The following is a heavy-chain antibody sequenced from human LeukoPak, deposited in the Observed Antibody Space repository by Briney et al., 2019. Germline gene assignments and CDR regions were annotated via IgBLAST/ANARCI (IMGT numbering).Heavy chain of an antibody. CDR3: ARANYYDSSGYWADPGAGTNVYYFDY. CDR2: ISAYNGNT. V-gene: IGHV1-18*01. CDR1: GYTFTSYG. D-gene: IGHD3-22*01. Sequence: ASVKVSCKASGYTFTSYGISWVRQAPGQGLEWMGWISAYNGNTNYAQKLQDRVTMTTDTSTSTAYMELRSLRSDDTAVYYCARANYYDSSGYWADPGAGTNVYYFDYWAREPWSPSPQ. J-gene: IGHJ4*02.